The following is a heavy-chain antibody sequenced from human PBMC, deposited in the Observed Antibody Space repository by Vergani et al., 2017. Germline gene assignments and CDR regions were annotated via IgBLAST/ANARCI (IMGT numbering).Heavy chain of an antibody. CDR2: ISGSGGST. J-gene: IGHJ3*02. Sequence: EVQLLESGGGLAQPGGSLRLSCAASGFTFRNYAMSWARQAPGKRLEWVSAISGSGGSTYYADSVKGRFTISRDNSKNTLFLHMNSLRPEDTAVYYCAKVGRSEVAGTFGAFDIWGQGTMVTVSS. CDR3: AKVGRSEVAGTFGAFDI. V-gene: IGHV3-23*01. D-gene: IGHD6-19*01. CDR1: GFTFRNYA.